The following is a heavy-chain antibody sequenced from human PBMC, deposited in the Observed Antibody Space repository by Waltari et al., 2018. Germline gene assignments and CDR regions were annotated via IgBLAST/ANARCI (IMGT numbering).Heavy chain of an antibody. CDR2: IDPDGGGT. CDR1: GYTFTTYY. V-gene: IGHV1-46*01. J-gene: IGHJ4*02. Sequence: QVQLVQSGADVERPGASVRISCTASGYTFTTYYVHWLRQAPGRGFEWLGIIDPDGGGTTYAPKFRDRLSLTRDTSTSVLYMALDNLNSDDSAIYFCARGRGTLGQLLVTYWGQGTQVLVSS. D-gene: IGHD6-13*01. CDR3: ARGRGTLGQLLVTY.